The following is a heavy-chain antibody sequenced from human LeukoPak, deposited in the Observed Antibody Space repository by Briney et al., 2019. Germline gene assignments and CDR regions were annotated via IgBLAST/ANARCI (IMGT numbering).Heavy chain of an antibody. J-gene: IGHJ6*02. D-gene: IGHD1-1*01. V-gene: IGHV4-61*02. CDR3: ARDSHWNDEGYYYCGMDA. CDR1: GGSISSGSYY. CDR2: IYTSGST. Sequence: SETLSLTCTVSGGSISSGSYYWGWIRQPAGKGLEWIVRIYTSGSTNYNPSLKSRITISVDTSKNQFSLKLSSVTAADTAVYYCARDSHWNDEGYYYCGMDAWGQGTTVTVSS.